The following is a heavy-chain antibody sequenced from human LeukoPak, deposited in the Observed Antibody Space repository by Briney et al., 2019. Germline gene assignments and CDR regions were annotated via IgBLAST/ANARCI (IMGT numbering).Heavy chain of an antibody. CDR3: ARGVPSILSKPLYYYYYGMDV. Sequence: GGSLRLSCAASGFTVSSNYMSWVRQAPGKGLEWVSVIYSGGSTYYADSVKGRFTISRDNSKNTLYLQMNSLRAEDTAVYYCARGVPSILSKPLYYYYYGMDVWGQGTTVTVSS. CDR1: GFTVSSNY. D-gene: IGHD2/OR15-2a*01. V-gene: IGHV3-66*01. CDR2: IYSGGST. J-gene: IGHJ6*02.